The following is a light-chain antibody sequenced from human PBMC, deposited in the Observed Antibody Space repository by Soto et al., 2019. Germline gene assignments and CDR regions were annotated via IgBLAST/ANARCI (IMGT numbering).Light chain of an antibody. CDR2: YTS. J-gene: IGKJ5*01. Sequence: DTVLTQSPATLSFSPGERATLSCKASLTVSTNVAWYQQKPGQPPKLLIFYTSTRATGIPARFSGSGSGKEFTLTISRLEPEDFAVYYCQQRSNSPPITFGQGTRLEIK. CDR1: LTVSTN. CDR3: QQRSNSPPIT. V-gene: IGKV3-11*01.